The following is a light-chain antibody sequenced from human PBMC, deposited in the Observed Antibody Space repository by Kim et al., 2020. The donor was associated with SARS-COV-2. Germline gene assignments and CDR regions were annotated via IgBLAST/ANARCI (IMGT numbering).Light chain of an antibody. V-gene: IGKV3-11*01. CDR2: YAS. CDR1: RSISRY. Sequence: PGERATLSCRASRSISRYLAWYQQKPGQAPRLLIHYASNRATGIPARFSGSGSGTDFTLTIASLEPEDSAVYFCQQRSSWITFGQGTRLEIK. CDR3: QQRSSWIT. J-gene: IGKJ5*01.